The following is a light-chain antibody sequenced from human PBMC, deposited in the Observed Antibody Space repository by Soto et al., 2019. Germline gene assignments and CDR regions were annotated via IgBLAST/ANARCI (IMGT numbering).Light chain of an antibody. CDR2: GAS. CDR3: QQYNDWPPA. J-gene: IGKJ4*01. CDR1: QSVSSSY. V-gene: IGKV3-20*01. Sequence: EILLTQSPGTRSWSRWGIATLYGRARQSVSSSYLAWYQQKPGQAPRLLIYGASSRATGIPDRFSGSGCGTKYTLTISSLQPDDFATYYCQQYNDWPPAFGRGTKVDIK.